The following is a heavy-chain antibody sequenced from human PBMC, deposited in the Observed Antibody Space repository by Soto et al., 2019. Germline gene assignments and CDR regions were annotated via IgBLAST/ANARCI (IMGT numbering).Heavy chain of an antibody. CDR3: ARGREYSSVQIAY. D-gene: IGHD6-19*01. J-gene: IGHJ4*02. V-gene: IGHV4-39*01. CDR1: GGSISSGDYY. Sequence: PSETLSLTCTVSGGSISSGDYYWCWIRQPPGKGLEWIGSVYYSGNTYYGPSLKSRVTLSVDTSKNQFSVKLRSVTAADTAVYNCARGREYSSVQIAYWGQGTLVTVSS. CDR2: VYYSGNT.